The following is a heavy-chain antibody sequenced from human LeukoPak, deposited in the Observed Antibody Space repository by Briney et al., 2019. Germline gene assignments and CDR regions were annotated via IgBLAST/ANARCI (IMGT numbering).Heavy chain of an antibody. V-gene: IGHV3-11*01. CDR2: ISSSDDTI. J-gene: IGHJ5*01. D-gene: IGHD2-15*01. CDR1: GFTFSDYY. CDR3: ARGQGYCSGGRCYGGLDS. Sequence: PGGSLRLSCVASGFTFSDYYMTWIRQAPGKGLECVSYISSSDDTIYHADSVKGRFTISRDNAKKSLFLQMSSLRVEDTAVYYCARGQGYCSGGRCYGGLDSWGQGTLVTVSS.